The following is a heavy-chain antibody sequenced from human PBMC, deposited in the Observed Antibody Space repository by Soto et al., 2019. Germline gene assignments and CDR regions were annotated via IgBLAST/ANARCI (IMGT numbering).Heavy chain of an antibody. V-gene: IGHV4-59*01. Sequence: QVQLQESGPGLVKPSETLSLTCTVSGDSISSYYWSWIRQPPGKGLEWIGYIYYSGSTNYNPSLKRRVTRSVDTSKNQFSLNLSSVTAADTAVYYCASSNIAAAGFYYYGMDVWGRGTTVTVSS. CDR2: IYYSGST. D-gene: IGHD6-13*01. J-gene: IGHJ6*02. CDR3: ASSNIAAAGFYYYGMDV. CDR1: GDSISSYY.